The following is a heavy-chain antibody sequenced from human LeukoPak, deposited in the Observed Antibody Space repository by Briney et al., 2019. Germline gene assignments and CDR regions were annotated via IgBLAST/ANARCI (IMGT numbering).Heavy chain of an antibody. CDR3: ARDLLLPNYYDSSGNY. CDR1: GYTFTKFY. J-gene: IGHJ4*02. D-gene: IGHD3-22*01. CDR2: VNPSDGVT. Sequence: ASVKVSCKASGYTFTKFYIHWVRQAPGQGLEWMGMVNPSDGVTTYAQRFQGRVTMTRDMSTTTVYMDLRSLRSEDTAVYYCARDLLLPNYYDSSGNYWGQGTLVTVSS. V-gene: IGHV1-46*01.